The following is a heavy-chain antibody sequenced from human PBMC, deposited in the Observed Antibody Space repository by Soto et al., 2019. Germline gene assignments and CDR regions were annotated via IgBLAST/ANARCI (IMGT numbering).Heavy chain of an antibody. CDR2: ISYDGSNR. D-gene: IGHD1-26*01. CDR1: GFTFSSYA. Sequence: GSLRLSCAASGFTFSSYAMHWVRQAPGKGLEWVAVISYDGSNRYYADSVKGRFTISRDNSKNTLYLQMNSLRAEDTAVYYCARDVESGSSQYYYYYYGMDVWGQGTTVTVSS. CDR3: ARDVESGSSQYYYYYYGMDV. V-gene: IGHV3-30-3*01. J-gene: IGHJ6*02.